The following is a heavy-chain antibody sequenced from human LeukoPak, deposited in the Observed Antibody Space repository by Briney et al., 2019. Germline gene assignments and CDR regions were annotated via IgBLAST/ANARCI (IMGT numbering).Heavy chain of an antibody. Sequence: KPSETLSLTCTVSGYSISSGYHWGWIRQPPGKGLEWIGSIYHSGSTYYNPSLKSRVTISVDTSKNQFSLKLRSVTAADTAVYYCARAPVTSCRGAFCYPFDYWGPGILVTVSS. CDR1: GYSISSGYH. CDR2: IYHSGST. CDR3: ARAPVTSCRGAFCYPFDY. D-gene: IGHD2-15*01. J-gene: IGHJ4*02. V-gene: IGHV4-38-2*02.